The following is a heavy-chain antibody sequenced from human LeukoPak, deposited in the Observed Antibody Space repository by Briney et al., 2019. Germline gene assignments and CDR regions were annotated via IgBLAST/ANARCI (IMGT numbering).Heavy chain of an antibody. CDR2: IYPGDSET. J-gene: IGHJ6*03. CDR1: GYSFTSYW. Sequence: GESLKISCKGSGYSFTSYWIGWVRQMPGKGLEWMGIIYPGDSETRYSPSFQGQVTISADKSISTAYLQWSSLKASDTAMYYCARHGDIVATIPVYYMDVWGKGTTVTVSS. D-gene: IGHD5-12*01. CDR3: ARHGDIVATIPVYYMDV. V-gene: IGHV5-51*01.